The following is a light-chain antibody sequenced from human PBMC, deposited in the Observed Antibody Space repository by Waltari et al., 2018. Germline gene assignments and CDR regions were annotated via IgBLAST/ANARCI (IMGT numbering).Light chain of an antibody. Sequence: ETVMTQSPATLSVSPGERATLSCRASQSLTTNLAWYQQKPGQAPRLLIYGASTRATGIPARVTGSGSGTEFTLTISSLQSEDSAVYYCQQYHHWPLYTLGQGTKLEIK. CDR2: GAS. CDR1: QSLTTN. CDR3: QQYHHWPLYT. V-gene: IGKV3-15*01. J-gene: IGKJ2*01.